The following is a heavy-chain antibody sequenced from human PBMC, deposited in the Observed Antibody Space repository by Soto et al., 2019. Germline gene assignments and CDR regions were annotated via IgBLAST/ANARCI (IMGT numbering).Heavy chain of an antibody. CDR2: ISWNSGSI. Sequence: GGSLRLSCAASGFTFDDYAMHWVRQAPGKGLEWVSGISWNSGSIGYADSVKGRFTISRDNAKNSLYLQMNSLRAEDTALYYCAKDIGDPMSGPFDYWGQGTLVTVSS. CDR3: AKDIGDPMSGPFDY. CDR1: GFTFDDYA. V-gene: IGHV3-9*01. J-gene: IGHJ4*02. D-gene: IGHD3-22*01.